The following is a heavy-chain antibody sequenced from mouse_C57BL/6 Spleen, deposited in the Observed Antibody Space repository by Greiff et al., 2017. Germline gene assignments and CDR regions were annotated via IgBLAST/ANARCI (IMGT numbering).Heavy chain of an antibody. CDR1: GFNIKDDY. J-gene: IGHJ1*03. CDR3: TFYYYGSRYVDV. D-gene: IGHD1-1*01. Sequence: EVQLQQSGAELVRPGASVKLSCTASGFNIKDDYMHWVKQRPEQGLEWIGWIDPENGDTEYASKFQGKATITADTSSNTAYLQLSSLTSEDTAVYYCTFYYYGSRYVDVWGTGTTVTVSS. V-gene: IGHV14-4*01. CDR2: IDPENGDT.